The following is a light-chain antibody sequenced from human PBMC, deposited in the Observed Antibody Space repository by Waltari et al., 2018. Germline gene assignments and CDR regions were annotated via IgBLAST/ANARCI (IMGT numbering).Light chain of an antibody. V-gene: IGKV4-1*01. CDR3: QQYYSLPLT. Sequence: LLSRSNNKNYLAWYRQKPGQPPKLLIYWASTRESGVPDRFSGSGSGADFTLTISSLQAEDVAVYYCQQYYSLPLTFGGGTKVEI. CDR1: LLSRSNNKNY. J-gene: IGKJ4*01. CDR2: WAS.